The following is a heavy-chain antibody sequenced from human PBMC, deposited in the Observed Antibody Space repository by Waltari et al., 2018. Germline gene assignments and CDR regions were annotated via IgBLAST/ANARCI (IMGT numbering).Heavy chain of an antibody. V-gene: IGHV3-48*01. J-gene: IGHJ4*02. CDR3: ARALPYYFDATGFSYFDF. CDR2: ISSRSSTI. Sequence: EVQLVEYGGGLVQPGGALRLYGGSSGFIRSNYNSNWVRQAPGKGLEWVSYISSRSSTIYYADSVKGRFTISRDNANNSLYLEMSSLRPEDTAVYYCARALPYYFDATGFSYFDFWGLGTLVTVSS. D-gene: IGHD3-22*01. CDR1: GFIRSNYN.